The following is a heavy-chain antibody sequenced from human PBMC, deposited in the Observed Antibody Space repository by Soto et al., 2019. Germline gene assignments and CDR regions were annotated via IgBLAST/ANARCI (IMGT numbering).Heavy chain of an antibody. CDR2: INSDESSR. CDR1: GFTFGHYW. J-gene: IGHJ4*02. CDR3: ARDSSEYANAYGIYY. V-gene: IGHV3-74*01. D-gene: IGHD2-2*01. Sequence: EVKLVESGGGLVQPGGSLRLSCAASGFTFGHYWMHWVRQAPGRGLVWVSRINSDESSRTYADFVKGRFTISRDNARSRLYLQMNSLRAEDTAVYYCARDSSEYANAYGIYYWGLGTLVTVSS.